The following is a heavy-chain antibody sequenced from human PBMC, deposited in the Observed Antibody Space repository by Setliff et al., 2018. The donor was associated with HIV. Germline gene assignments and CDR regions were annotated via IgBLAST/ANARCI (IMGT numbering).Heavy chain of an antibody. CDR2: IGQDGSEK. Sequence: GGSLRLSCAASGFSFSSYWMHWVRQAPGKGLVWVANIGQDGSEKNYVDSVKGRFTISRDNAKNTLYLQMSSLRAEDTALYYCARLDCTSTSCYPAGISYWGKGTTVTVSS. V-gene: IGHV3-7*03. CDR1: GFSFSSYW. D-gene: IGHD2-2*01. CDR3: ARLDCTSTSCYPAGISY. J-gene: IGHJ6*04.